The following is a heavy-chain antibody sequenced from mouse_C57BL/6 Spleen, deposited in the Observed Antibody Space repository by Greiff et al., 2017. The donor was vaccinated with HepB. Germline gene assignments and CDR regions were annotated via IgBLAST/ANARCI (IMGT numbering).Heavy chain of an antibody. D-gene: IGHD1-1*01. CDR1: GHTFTSYW. V-gene: IGHV1-72*01. CDR2: IDPNSGGT. Sequence: QVQLQQPGAELVKPGASVKLSCKASGHTFTSYWMHWVKQRPGRGLEWIGRIDPNSGGTKYNEKFKSKATLTVDKPSSTAYMQLSSLTSEDSAVYYCARSSTTVVAGEYPMDYWGQGTSVTVSS. CDR3: ARSSTTVVAGEYPMDY. J-gene: IGHJ4*01.